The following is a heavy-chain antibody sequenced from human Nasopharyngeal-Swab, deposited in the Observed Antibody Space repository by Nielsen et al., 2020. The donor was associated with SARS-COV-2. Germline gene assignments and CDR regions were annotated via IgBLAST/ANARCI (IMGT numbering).Heavy chain of an antibody. Sequence: GGSLRLSCAASGFTFSSYAMHWVRQAPGKGLEWVAVISYDGINKYYADSVKGRFTISRDNAKNSLYLQMNSLRAEDTAVYYCARDHLMTVTIPYYYYGMDVWGQGTTVTVSS. CDR2: ISYDGINK. D-gene: IGHD4-11*01. CDR1: GFTFSSYA. V-gene: IGHV3-30-3*01. J-gene: IGHJ6*02. CDR3: ARDHLMTVTIPYYYYGMDV.